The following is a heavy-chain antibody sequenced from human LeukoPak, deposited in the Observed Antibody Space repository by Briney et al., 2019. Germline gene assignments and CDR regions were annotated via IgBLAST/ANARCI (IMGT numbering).Heavy chain of an antibody. V-gene: IGHV1-2*02. D-gene: IGHD6-19*01. Sequence: ASVKVSCKASGYTFTGNLMHWVRQAPGQGLEWIGWILPDSGGTKYAQNFQGRVTMTRDTSIITAYMELTGLRHDDTAVYYCARDLNGVAGDFDFWGQGTLVTVSS. CDR3: ARDLNGVAGDFDF. CDR2: ILPDSGGT. CDR1: GYTFTGNL. J-gene: IGHJ4*02.